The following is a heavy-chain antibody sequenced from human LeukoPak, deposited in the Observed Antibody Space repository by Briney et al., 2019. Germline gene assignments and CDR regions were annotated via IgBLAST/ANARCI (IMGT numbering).Heavy chain of an antibody. Sequence: SETLSLTCTVSGGSISSYYWNWIRQPPGKGLEWIGYIFYTGSTNYNPSLKSRVTISVLTSKNRFSLKLSSVTAADTAVYYCARGGHRRYYYTSGSAFDPWGQGTLVTVSS. J-gene: IGHJ5*02. CDR2: IFYTGST. D-gene: IGHD3-10*01. CDR3: ARGGHRRYYYTSGSAFDP. CDR1: GGSISSYY. V-gene: IGHV4-59*01.